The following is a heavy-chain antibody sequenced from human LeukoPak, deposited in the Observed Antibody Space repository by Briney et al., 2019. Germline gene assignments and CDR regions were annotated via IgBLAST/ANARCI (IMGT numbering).Heavy chain of an antibody. J-gene: IGHJ4*02. CDR1: GFTVSSNY. CDR2: IYSGGNT. V-gene: IGHV3-66*01. D-gene: IGHD3-10*01. CDR3: VRDEGFHGSGSN. Sequence: GGSLRLSCAASGFTVSSNYMSWGRQAPGKGLEWVSVIYSGGNTYYADSVKGRFTIYRDNSKNTLYLQMNSLRGEDTAVYYCVRDEGFHGSGSNWGQGTLDTVSS.